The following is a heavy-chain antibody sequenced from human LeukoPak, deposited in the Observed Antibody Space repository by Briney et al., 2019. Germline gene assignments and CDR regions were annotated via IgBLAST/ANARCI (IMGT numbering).Heavy chain of an antibody. J-gene: IGHJ5*02. CDR1: GGSISSGSYY. CDR3: AREVLRGVSNWFDP. CDR2: IYTSGST. Sequence: SETLSLTCTVSGGSISSGSYYWSWIRQPAGKGLEWIGRIYTSGSTNYNPSLKSRVTISVDTCKNQFSLKLSSVTAADTAVYYCAREVLRGVSNWFDPWGQGTLVTVSS. V-gene: IGHV4-61*02. D-gene: IGHD3-3*01.